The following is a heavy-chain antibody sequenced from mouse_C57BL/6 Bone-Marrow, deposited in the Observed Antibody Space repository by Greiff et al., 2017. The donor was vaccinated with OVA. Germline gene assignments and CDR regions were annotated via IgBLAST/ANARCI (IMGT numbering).Heavy chain of an antibody. CDR3: ARRAYYSNYVDY. Sequence: EVQLQESGPVLVKPGASVKMSCKASGYTFTDYYMNWVKQSHGKSLEWIGVINPYNGGTSYNQKFKGKATLTVDKSSSTAYMELNSLTSEDSAVYYCARRAYYSNYVDYWGQGTTLTVSS. V-gene: IGHV1-19*01. CDR1: GYTFTDYY. D-gene: IGHD2-5*01. J-gene: IGHJ2*01. CDR2: INPYNGGT.